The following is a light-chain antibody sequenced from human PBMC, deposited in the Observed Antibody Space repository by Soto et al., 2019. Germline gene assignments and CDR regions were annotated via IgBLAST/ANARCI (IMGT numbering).Light chain of an antibody. CDR3: LQHKTYSLT. CDR1: QDIRND. J-gene: IGKJ5*01. CDR2: AAF. Sequence: DIQMTQSPSSLSASVGDRVTITCRASQDIRNDLCWYQQKPGKAPKRLIYAAFILQSGVPPRFSGNGSGTEFTLTISSLQAEDYASYFCLQHKTYSLTFGQGTRLE. V-gene: IGKV1-17*01.